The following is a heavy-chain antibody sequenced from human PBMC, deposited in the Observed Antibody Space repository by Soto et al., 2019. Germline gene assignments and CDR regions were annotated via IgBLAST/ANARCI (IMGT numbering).Heavy chain of an antibody. V-gene: IGHV3-15*02. Sequence: EVQLVESGGALVKPGGSLRLSCAASGFTFSNAWMSWVRQAPGKGLEWVGRIKSKTDGGTTDYAAAVAGRFTISREDSKNTVYLQMDSLKTEDTAVYYCATKRTGITTNGPGYWGQGTLVTVSS. J-gene: IGHJ4*02. CDR1: GFTFSNAW. CDR2: IKSKTDGGTT. D-gene: IGHD1-20*01. CDR3: ATKRTGITTNGPGY.